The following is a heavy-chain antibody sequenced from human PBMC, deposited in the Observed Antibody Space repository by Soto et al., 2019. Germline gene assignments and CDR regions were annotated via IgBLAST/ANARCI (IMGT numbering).Heavy chain of an antibody. CDR1: GFTFDDYA. J-gene: IGHJ6*02. V-gene: IGHV3-43*02. D-gene: IGHD4-17*01. Sequence: GGSLRLSCAASGFTFDDYAMHWVRQAPGKGLEWVSLISGDGGSTYYADSVKGRFTISRDNSKNSLYLQMNRLRTEDSALDYCAKEIRYGDYAEGYYYYGMDVWGQGTTVTVSS. CDR2: ISGDGGST. CDR3: AKEIRYGDYAEGYYYYGMDV.